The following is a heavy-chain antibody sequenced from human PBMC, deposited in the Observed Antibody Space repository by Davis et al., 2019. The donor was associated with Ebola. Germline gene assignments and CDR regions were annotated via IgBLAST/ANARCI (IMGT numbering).Heavy chain of an antibody. CDR1: GFTVSSHY. CDR3: ARDRQWLGGYYYYGMDV. D-gene: IGHD6-19*01. Sequence: PGGSLRLSCAASGFTVSSHYMNWVRQAPGKGLEWVAVISYDGSNKYYADSVKGRFTISRDKSKNTLYLQMNSLRAEDTAVYYCARDRQWLGGYYYYGMDVWGQGTTVTVSS. J-gene: IGHJ6*02. V-gene: IGHV3-30-3*01. CDR2: ISYDGSNK.